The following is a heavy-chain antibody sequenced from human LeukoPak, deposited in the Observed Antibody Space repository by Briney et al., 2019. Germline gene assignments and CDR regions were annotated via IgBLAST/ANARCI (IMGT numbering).Heavy chain of an antibody. V-gene: IGHV3-23*01. D-gene: IGHD3-22*01. CDR2: ISGSGGST. CDR3: AKAARRIVVVIKPYYFDY. CDR1: GFTFSSYA. J-gene: IGHJ4*02. Sequence: GGSLRLSCAASGFTFSSYAMSWVRQAPGKGLEWVSAISGSGGSTYYADSVKGRFTISRDNSKNTLYLQMNSLRAEDTTVYYCAKAARRIVVVIKPYYFDYWGQGTLVTVSS.